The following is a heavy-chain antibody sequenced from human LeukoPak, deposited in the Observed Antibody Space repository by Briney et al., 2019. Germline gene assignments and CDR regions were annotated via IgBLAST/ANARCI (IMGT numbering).Heavy chain of an antibody. CDR3: AKQGWWDSSGYVDY. D-gene: IGHD3-22*01. CDR2: ISGSGGST. V-gene: IGHV3-23*01. Sequence: GGSLRLSCAVSGFTFSSYGMSWVRQAPGKGLEWVSAISGSGGSTYYADSVKGRFTISRDNSKNTLYLQMNSLRAEDTAVYYCAKQGWWDSSGYVDYWGQGTLVTVSS. CDR1: GFTFSSYG. J-gene: IGHJ4*02.